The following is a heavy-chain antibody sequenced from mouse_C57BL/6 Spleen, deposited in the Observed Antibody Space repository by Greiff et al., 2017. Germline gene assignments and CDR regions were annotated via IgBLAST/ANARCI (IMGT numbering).Heavy chain of an antibody. CDR1: GFTFSDYY. V-gene: IGHV5-16*01. CDR3: ARGYFDV. Sequence: EVKLVESEGGLVQPGSSMKLSCTASGFTFSDYYMAWVRQVPEKGLEWVANINYDGSSTYYLDPLKSRFIISRDNAKNILYLQMSSLKSEDTATYYCARGYFDVWGTGTTVTVSS. CDR2: INYDGSST. J-gene: IGHJ1*03.